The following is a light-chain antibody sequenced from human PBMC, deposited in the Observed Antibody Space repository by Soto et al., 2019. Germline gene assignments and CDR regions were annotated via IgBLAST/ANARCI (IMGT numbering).Light chain of an antibody. CDR3: QQLNSYPT. Sequence: DIQLTQSPSFLSASVGDRVTITCRASQGISSYLAWYQLKPGKAPKLLISTASSLQSGVPSRFSGSGSGTEFTLTISSLQPEDFATYYCQQLNSYPTFGQGTKVDIK. J-gene: IGKJ1*01. CDR1: QGISSY. CDR2: TAS. V-gene: IGKV1-9*01.